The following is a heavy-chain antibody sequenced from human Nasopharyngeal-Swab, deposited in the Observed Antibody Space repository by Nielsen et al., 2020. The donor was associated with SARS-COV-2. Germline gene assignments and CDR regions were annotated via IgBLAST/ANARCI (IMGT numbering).Heavy chain of an antibody. CDR2: IYHSGST. V-gene: IGHV4-59*08. CDR1: GGSISSYY. Sequence: SETLSLTCTVSGGSISSYYWSWIRQPPGKGLEWIGYIYHSGSTNYNPSLKSRVTISVDTSKNQFSLKLSSVTAADTAVYYCARLSSTHEITIFGVVIYPDAFDIWGQGTMVTVSS. CDR3: ARLSSTHEITIFGVVIYPDAFDI. J-gene: IGHJ3*02. D-gene: IGHD3-3*01.